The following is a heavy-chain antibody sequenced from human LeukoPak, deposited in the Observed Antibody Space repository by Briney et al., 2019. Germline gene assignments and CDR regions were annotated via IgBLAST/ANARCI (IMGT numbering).Heavy chain of an antibody. V-gene: IGHV3-9*01. CDR2: ISWNSGIM. Sequence: GRSLRLSCVASGFPFDDYGMFWVRQSPGKGLEWVSSISWNSGIMDYADSVKGRFTISRDNAKNSLYLQMNSLGAGDTAVYFCARAASYNYNNRPYLFDSWGQGTLVAVSS. CDR3: ARAASYNYNNRPYLFDS. CDR1: GFPFDDYG. D-gene: IGHD3-10*01. J-gene: IGHJ4*02.